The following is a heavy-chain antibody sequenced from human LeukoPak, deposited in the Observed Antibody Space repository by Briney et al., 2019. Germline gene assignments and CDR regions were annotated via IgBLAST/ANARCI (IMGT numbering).Heavy chain of an antibody. CDR2: ISGGSKYI. V-gene: IGHV3-21*01. CDR1: GFSFSSYS. D-gene: IGHD3-22*01. Sequence: PGGSLRLSCAASGFSFSSYSMNWVRQAPGKGLEWVSSISGGSKYIYNADSLKGRFTISRDVATNTLYLQMVSLKVEDTAVYYCVRDRYDSRGCAFDYWGQGTLVTVSS. J-gene: IGHJ4*02. CDR3: VRDRYDSRGCAFDY.